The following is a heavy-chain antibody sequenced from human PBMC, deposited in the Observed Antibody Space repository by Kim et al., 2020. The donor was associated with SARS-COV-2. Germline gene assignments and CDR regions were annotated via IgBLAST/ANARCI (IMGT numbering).Heavy chain of an antibody. CDR1: GGPVSSGSYY. V-gene: IGHV4-61*01. D-gene: IGHD3-10*01. CDR2: MYHTGST. J-gene: IGHJ4*02. Sequence: SETLSLTCTVSGGPVSSGSYYWNWIRQPPGKGLEWIGYMYHTGSTNYNPSLKSRVTISVDTSKNQFSLKLTSVTAADTAVYYCARDRTYGSGSFDYWGQG. CDR3: ARDRTYGSGSFDY.